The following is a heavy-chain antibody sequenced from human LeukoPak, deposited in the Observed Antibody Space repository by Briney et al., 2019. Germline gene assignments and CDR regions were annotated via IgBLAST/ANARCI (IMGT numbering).Heavy chain of an antibody. V-gene: IGHV3-48*04. CDR2: ISSSSSTI. J-gene: IGHJ4*02. CDR1: GFTFSSYS. CDR3: ARADTSDILTGYSDY. D-gene: IGHD3-9*01. Sequence: GGSLRLSCAASGFTFSSYSMNWVRQAPGKGLEWVSYISSSSSTIYYADSVKGRFTISRDNAKKSLYLQMNRLRAEDTAVYFCARADTSDILTGYSDYWGQGTLVTVSS.